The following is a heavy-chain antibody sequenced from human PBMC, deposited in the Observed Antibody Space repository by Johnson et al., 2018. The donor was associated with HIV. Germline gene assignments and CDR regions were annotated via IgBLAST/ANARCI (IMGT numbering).Heavy chain of an antibody. Sequence: VLLLESGGGLVQPGSSLRLSCAASGFRFDDYAMHWVRQAPGKGLEWVSGISWNSANIGSAGSVKGRFPISRDNTKNSLYLQMNSLRPEDTALYYCTKDAHMVTPQRAFDIWGQGTMVTVSS. CDR2: ISWNSANI. D-gene: IGHD5-18*01. CDR1: GFRFDDYA. V-gene: IGHV3-9*01. J-gene: IGHJ3*02. CDR3: TKDAHMVTPQRAFDI.